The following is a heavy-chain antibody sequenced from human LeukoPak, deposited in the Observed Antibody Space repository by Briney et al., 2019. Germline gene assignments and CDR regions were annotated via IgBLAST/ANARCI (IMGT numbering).Heavy chain of an antibody. D-gene: IGHD4-17*01. J-gene: IGHJ4*02. Sequence: SETLSLTCTVSGGSISCFYWSWLRQPPGKGLEWFGYIYYSGSTNYSPSLKSRVTISVDTSKNQFSLKLSSVTAADTAVYYCARVTSRPGAYGDHFDYWGQGTLVTVSS. V-gene: IGHV4-59*01. CDR3: ARVTSRPGAYGDHFDY. CDR1: GGSISCFY. CDR2: IYYSGST.